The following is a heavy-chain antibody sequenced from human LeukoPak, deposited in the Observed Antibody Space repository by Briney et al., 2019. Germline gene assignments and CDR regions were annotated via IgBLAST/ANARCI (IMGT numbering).Heavy chain of an antibody. CDR3: ARTGDSSGYYEGYFDY. Sequence: ASVKVSCKASGYTFTSNYIHWVRQAPGQGLEWMGMIYPRDGSTSYAQKFQGRVTVTRDTSTSTVHMELSGLRSEDTAVYYCARTGDSSGYYEGYFDYWGQGTLVTVSS. V-gene: IGHV1-46*01. D-gene: IGHD3-22*01. J-gene: IGHJ4*02. CDR1: GYTFTSNY. CDR2: IYPRDGST.